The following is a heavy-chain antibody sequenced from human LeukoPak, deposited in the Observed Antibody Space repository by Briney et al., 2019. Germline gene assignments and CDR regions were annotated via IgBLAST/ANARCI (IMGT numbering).Heavy chain of an antibody. CDR3: ARYCSSTSCYSDAFDI. D-gene: IGHD2-2*01. CDR2: IIPILGIA. J-gene: IGHJ3*02. Sequence: ASVKVSCKASGGTFSSYTISWVRQAPGQGLEWMGRIIPILGIANYAQKFQGRVTITADKSTSTAYMELSSLRSEDTAVYYCARYCSSTSCYSDAFDIWGQGTMVTVFS. V-gene: IGHV1-69*02. CDR1: GGTFSSYT.